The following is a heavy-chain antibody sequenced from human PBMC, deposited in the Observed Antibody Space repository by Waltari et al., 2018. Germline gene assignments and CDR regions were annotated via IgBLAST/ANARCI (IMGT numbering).Heavy chain of an antibody. Sequence: QVQLVQSGAEVKKPGASVKVSCKASGYTFTGYYMHWVRQAPGQGLEWMGWINPNSGGTNYAQKLQGRVTMTRDTSISTAYMELSRLRADDTAIYYCARDLGAPRGDYWGQGTLVTVSS. V-gene: IGHV1-2*02. CDR1: GYTFTGYY. J-gene: IGHJ4*02. CDR3: ARDLGAPRGDY. D-gene: IGHD1-26*01. CDR2: INPNSGGT.